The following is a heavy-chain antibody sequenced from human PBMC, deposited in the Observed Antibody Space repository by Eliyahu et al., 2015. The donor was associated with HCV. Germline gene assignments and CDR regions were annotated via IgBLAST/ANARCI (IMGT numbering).Heavy chain of an antibody. CDR3: AKEGYYYGLGSYPDGDWFDP. CDR1: GFXFSSYX. J-gene: IGHJ5*02. CDR2: IGDKGAST. V-gene: IGHV3-23*01. D-gene: IGHD3-10*01. Sequence: EVQLLESGGGLVQPGGSLRLSXAASGFXFSSYXXXWVRQAPGKGLEWVSTIGDKGASTXYADSVKGRFTISRDNSKNTLYLQMNNLRAEDTAVYYCAKEGYYYGLGSYPDGDWFDPWGQGTLVIVSS.